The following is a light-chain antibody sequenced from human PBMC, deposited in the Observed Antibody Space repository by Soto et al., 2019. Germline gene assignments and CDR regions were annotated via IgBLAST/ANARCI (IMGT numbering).Light chain of an antibody. CDR2: DAS. CDR1: QSISTT. J-gene: IGKJ5*01. V-gene: IGKV3-11*01. Sequence: EIVLTQSPATLSLSPGERATLSCRASQSISTTLVWCQQKPGQAPRLLIYDASHRATGIPARFSGSGSGADFTLTISGLEPEDFAVYYCQQRSVWPITFGQGTRLEIK. CDR3: QQRSVWPIT.